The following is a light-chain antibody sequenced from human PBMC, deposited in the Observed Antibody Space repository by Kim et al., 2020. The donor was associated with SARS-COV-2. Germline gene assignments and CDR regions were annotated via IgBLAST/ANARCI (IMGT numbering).Light chain of an antibody. CDR2: QDS. CDR3: QAWDSSTNYV. Sequence: SPGATASLTRSGDKLGDKYACWYQQKPGQSPVLVIYQDSKRPSGIPERFSGSNSGNTATLTISGTQAMDEADYYCQAWDSSTNYVFGTGTKVTVL. J-gene: IGLJ1*01. CDR1: KLGDKY. V-gene: IGLV3-1*01.